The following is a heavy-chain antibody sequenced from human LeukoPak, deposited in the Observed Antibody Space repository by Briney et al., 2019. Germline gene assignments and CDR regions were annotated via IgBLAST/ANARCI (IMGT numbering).Heavy chain of an antibody. CDR3: AREGVAVAAEDFDY. CDR1: GFTVSDYW. V-gene: IGHV3-21*01. J-gene: IGHJ4*02. D-gene: IGHD6-19*01. Sequence: GGSLRLSCAASGFTVSDYWMHWVRQAPGKGLEWVSSISSSSSYIYYADSVKGRFTISRDNAKNSLYLQMNSLRAEDTAVYYCAREGVAVAAEDFDYWGQGTLVTVSS. CDR2: ISSSSSYI.